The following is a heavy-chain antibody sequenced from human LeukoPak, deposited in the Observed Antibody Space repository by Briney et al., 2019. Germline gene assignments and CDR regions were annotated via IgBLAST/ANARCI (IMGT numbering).Heavy chain of an antibody. CDR3: ARGYHYYGSGSSPRWVDV. CDR1: GASITSNTYF. CDR2: ISYSKSA. D-gene: IGHD3-10*01. V-gene: IGHV4-39*07. J-gene: IGHJ6*04. Sequence: SETLSLTCTVSGASITSNTYFWGWIRQPPGKGLEWIGTISYSKSAYYNTSLKSRVIISLDTSKNQFSLKLSSVTAADTAVYYSARGYHYYGSGSSPRWVDVWGKGTTVTISS.